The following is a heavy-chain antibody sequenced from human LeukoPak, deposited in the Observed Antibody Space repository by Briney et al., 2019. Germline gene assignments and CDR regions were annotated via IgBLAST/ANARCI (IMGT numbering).Heavy chain of an antibody. Sequence: SETLSLTCTVSGGSISSYYWSWIRQPPGKGLEWIGYIYYSGSTNYNPSLKSRVTISVDTSKNQFSLKLSSVTAADTAVYYCARDQQWLVPFDYWGQGTLVTVSS. CDR3: ARDQQWLVPFDY. V-gene: IGHV4-59*12. J-gene: IGHJ4*02. CDR1: GGSISSYY. CDR2: IYYSGST. D-gene: IGHD6-19*01.